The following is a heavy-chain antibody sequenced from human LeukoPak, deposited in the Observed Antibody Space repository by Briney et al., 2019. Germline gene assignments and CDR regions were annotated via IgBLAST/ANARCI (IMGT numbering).Heavy chain of an antibody. CDR1: GGSISSYY. D-gene: IGHD4-17*01. V-gene: IGHV4-39*07. Sequence: SETLSLTCTVSGGSISSYYWGWIRQPPGKGLEWIGSIYYTGTTYYNPSLKSRVTISVDTSKNQFSLKLSSVTAADTAVYYCARVGAVTLPHDYGMDVWGQGTTVTVSS. CDR3: ARVGAVTLPHDYGMDV. CDR2: IYYTGTT. J-gene: IGHJ6*02.